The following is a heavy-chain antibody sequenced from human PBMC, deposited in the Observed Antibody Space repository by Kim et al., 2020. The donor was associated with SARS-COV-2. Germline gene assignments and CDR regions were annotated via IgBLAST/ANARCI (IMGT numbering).Heavy chain of an antibody. D-gene: IGHD6-13*01. J-gene: IGHJ6*02. Sequence: GGSLRLSCAASGFTFSNAWMSWVRQAPGKGLEWVGRIKSKTDGGTTDYAAPVKGRFTISRDDSKNTLYLQMNSLKTEDTAVYYCTTGIAATRYYYGMDVWGQGTTVTVSS. V-gene: IGHV3-15*01. CDR3: TTGIAATRYYYGMDV. CDR2: IKSKTDGGTT. CDR1: GFTFSNAW.